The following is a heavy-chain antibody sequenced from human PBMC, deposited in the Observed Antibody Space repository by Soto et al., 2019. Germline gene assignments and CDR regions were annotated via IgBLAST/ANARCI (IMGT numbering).Heavy chain of an antibody. D-gene: IGHD6-19*01. CDR1: GGSISSSSYY. CDR3: ARHVRGWHPLGY. V-gene: IGHV4-39*01. J-gene: IGHJ4*02. Sequence: QLQLQESGPGLVKPSETLSLTCTVSGGSISSSSYYWGWIRQPPGKGLEWIGSIYYSGSTYYNPSLKSRVTISVDTSKNQFSLKLSSVTAADTAVYYCARHVRGWHPLGYWGQGTLVTVSS. CDR2: IYYSGST.